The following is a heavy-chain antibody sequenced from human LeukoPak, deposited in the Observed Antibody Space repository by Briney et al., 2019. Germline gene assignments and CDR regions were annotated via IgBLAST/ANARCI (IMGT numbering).Heavy chain of an antibody. J-gene: IGHJ4*02. CDR2: ISGSGGST. CDR3: AKQLTMIVVVPLDY. D-gene: IGHD3-22*01. Sequence: PGRSLRLSCAASGFTFSSYGMHWVRQAPGKGLEWVSAISGSGGSTYYADSVKGRFTISRDNSKNTLYLQMNSLRAEDTAVYYCAKQLTMIVVVPLDYWGQGTLVTVSS. V-gene: IGHV3-23*01. CDR1: GFTFSSYG.